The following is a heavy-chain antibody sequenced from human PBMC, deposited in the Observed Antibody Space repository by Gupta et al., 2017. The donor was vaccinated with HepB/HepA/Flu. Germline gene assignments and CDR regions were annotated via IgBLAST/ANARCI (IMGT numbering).Heavy chain of an antibody. D-gene: IGHD4-17*01. CDR3: TSSPADDYGDYPDY. J-gene: IGHJ4*02. CDR1: GFTFSNAW. Sequence: EVQLVECGGGLVTLGGSLRLSCAASGFTFSNAWLSWVRQAPGKGLEWVGHIKSKTDGGTTDYTAPVKGRFTISRDDSKRTLYLQINSLKTEDTAVYYCTSSPADDYGDYPDYWGQGTLVTVSS. V-gene: IGHV3-15*01. CDR2: IKSKTDGGTT.